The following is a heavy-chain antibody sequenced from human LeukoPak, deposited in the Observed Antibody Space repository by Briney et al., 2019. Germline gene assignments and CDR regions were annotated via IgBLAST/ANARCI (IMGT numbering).Heavy chain of an antibody. CDR1: GGSFSGYY. V-gene: IGHV4-34*01. Sequence: PSETLSLTCAVYGGSFSGYYWSWIRQPPGKGLEWIGEINHSGSTNYNPSLKSRVTISVDTSKNQFSLKLSSVTAADTAVYYCARDGWLPLRRVYFDYWGQGTLVTVSS. CDR2: INHSGST. J-gene: IGHJ4*02. CDR3: ARDGWLPLRRVYFDY. D-gene: IGHD5-12*01.